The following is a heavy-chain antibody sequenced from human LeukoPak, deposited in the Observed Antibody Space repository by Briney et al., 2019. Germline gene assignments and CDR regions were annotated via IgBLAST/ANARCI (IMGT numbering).Heavy chain of an antibody. Sequence: PSETLSLTCTVSGGSISSYYWSWIRQPPGKGLEWIGYIYYSGSTNYNASLKSRVTISVDTSKNQFSLKLSSVTAADTAVYYCAGSGVRDYYYYMDVWGKGTTVTISS. V-gene: IGHV4-59*01. J-gene: IGHJ6*03. CDR2: IYYSGST. CDR1: GGSISSYY. D-gene: IGHD2-8*01. CDR3: AGSGVRDYYYYMDV.